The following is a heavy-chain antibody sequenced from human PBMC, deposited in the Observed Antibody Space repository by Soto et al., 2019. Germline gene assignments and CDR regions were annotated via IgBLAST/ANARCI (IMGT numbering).Heavy chain of an antibody. D-gene: IGHD3-10*01. Sequence: SETLSLTCAVYGGSFSGYYWSWIRQPPGKGLEWIREINHSGSTNYNPSIKSRVTISVDTSKNQLSMKLSSVTAADTAVYYCARFKVNYYGSGSYWTNYYYYMDVWGKGTTVTVSS. V-gene: IGHV4-34*01. CDR3: ARFKVNYYGSGSYWTNYYYYMDV. CDR2: INHSGST. J-gene: IGHJ6*03. CDR1: GGSFSGYY.